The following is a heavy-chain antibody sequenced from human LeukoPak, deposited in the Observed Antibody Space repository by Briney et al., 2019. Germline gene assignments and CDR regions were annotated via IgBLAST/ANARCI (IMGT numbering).Heavy chain of an antibody. Sequence: GGSLRLSCAASGFTFSSYSMNWVRQAPGKGLEWVSSISSSSSYIYYADSVKGRFTISRDNAKNSLYLQMNSLRAEDTAVYYCARDREDYDFWSGVIDYWGQGTLVTVSS. D-gene: IGHD3-3*01. J-gene: IGHJ4*02. CDR3: ARDREDYDFWSGVIDY. CDR2: ISSSSSYI. V-gene: IGHV3-21*01. CDR1: GFTFSSYS.